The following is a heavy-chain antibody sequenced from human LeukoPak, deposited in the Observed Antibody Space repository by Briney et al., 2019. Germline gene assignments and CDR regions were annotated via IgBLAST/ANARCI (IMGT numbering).Heavy chain of an antibody. Sequence: SETLSLTCTVSGGSISSSSYYWGWIRQPPGKGLEWIGSIYYSGSTYYNPSLKSRVTISVDTSKNQFSLKLSSVTAADTAVYYCARRFCSSTSCYWHWFDPWGQGTLVTVSS. CDR2: IYYSGST. CDR1: GGSISSSSYY. D-gene: IGHD2-2*01. CDR3: ARRFCSSTSCYWHWFDP. V-gene: IGHV4-39*07. J-gene: IGHJ5*02.